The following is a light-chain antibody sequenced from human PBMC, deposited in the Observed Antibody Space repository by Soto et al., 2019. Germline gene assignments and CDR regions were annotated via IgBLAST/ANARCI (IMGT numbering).Light chain of an antibody. Sequence: DIQMTQSPSFLSASVGDRVTITCRASQDIRNALAWYQKKPGKAPERLMYSASILQSGVPFRFSGRGSGTEFTLTITGLQPEDFATYYWLQHNSHPYTFGQGTKLEI. CDR3: LQHNSHPYT. CDR1: QDIRNA. J-gene: IGKJ2*01. CDR2: SAS. V-gene: IGKV1-17*01.